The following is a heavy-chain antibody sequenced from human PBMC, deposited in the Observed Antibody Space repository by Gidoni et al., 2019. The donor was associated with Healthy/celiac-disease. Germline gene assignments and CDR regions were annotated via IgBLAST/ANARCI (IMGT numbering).Heavy chain of an antibody. J-gene: IGHJ4*02. Sequence: EVQLVESGGGLVQPGGSLRLSCAASGFTFSSYWMGWVRQAPGKGLEWVANIKQNGSEKYYGDSVKGRFTISRDNAKNSLYLQMNSLRAEDTAVYYCARDLGYCSSTSCQHTNFDYWGQGTLVTVSS. D-gene: IGHD2-2*01. V-gene: IGHV3-7*01. CDR1: GFTFSSYW. CDR3: ARDLGYCSSTSCQHTNFDY. CDR2: IKQNGSEK.